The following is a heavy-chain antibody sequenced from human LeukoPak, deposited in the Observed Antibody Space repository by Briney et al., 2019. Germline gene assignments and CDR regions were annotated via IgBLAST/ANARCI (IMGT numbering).Heavy chain of an antibody. D-gene: IGHD4-11*01. Sequence: GGSLRLSCAASGFTFSTYWMSWVRQAPGKGLEWVANIRQDGNKIYYVDSVKGRFTISRDNARNSLYLQMNNLRADDTAVYYCARHHPVTVTKRDAFDIWGQGTMVTVSS. V-gene: IGHV3-7*01. CDR3: ARHHPVTVTKRDAFDI. CDR1: GFTFSTYW. CDR2: IRQDGNKI. J-gene: IGHJ3*02.